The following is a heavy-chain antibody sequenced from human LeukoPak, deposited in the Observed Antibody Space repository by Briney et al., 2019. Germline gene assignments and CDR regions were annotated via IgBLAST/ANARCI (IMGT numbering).Heavy chain of an antibody. CDR3: ARVPMYGGSYQHACDI. Sequence: PGGCLRLSCAASGFTFSSYSMNWGRQAPGEGLEWVLSISSSSSYIYYAYSVKGRFTFSRDNTNNSLYLHMYTLRPQHPLVSCCARVPMYGGSYQHACDIWGQGTMLTVSS. D-gene: IGHD1-26*01. J-gene: IGHJ3*02. CDR2: ISSSSSYI. V-gene: IGHV3-21*01. CDR1: GFTFSSYS.